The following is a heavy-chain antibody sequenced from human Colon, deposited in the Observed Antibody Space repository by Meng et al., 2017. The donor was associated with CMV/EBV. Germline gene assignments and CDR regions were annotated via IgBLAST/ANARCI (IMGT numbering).Heavy chain of an antibody. Sequence: SETLSLTCAVYGGSLSDYYWSWVRQPPGKGLEWIGEINQTGGRNFNPSLKSQVSMVVDTSKKQFSLKLTSVTAADTAVYYCARREKCISCTGALDYWGQGTLVTVSS. J-gene: IGHJ4*02. D-gene: IGHD2-15*01. CDR1: GGSLSDYY. CDR2: INQTGGR. CDR3: ARREKCISCTGALDY. V-gene: IGHV4-34*01.